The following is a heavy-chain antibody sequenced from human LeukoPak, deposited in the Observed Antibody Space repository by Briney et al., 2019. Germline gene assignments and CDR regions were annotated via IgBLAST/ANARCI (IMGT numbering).Heavy chain of an antibody. CDR2: INHSGST. Sequence: PSETLSLTCAVYGGSFSGYYWSWIRQPPGKGLEWIGEINHSGSTNYNPSLKSRVTISVDTSKNQFSLKLSSVTAADTAVYYCARGSYDSVWGTLGFDYWGQGTLVTVSS. CDR1: GGSFSGYY. J-gene: IGHJ4*02. V-gene: IGHV4-34*01. D-gene: IGHD3-16*01. CDR3: ARGSYDSVWGTLGFDY.